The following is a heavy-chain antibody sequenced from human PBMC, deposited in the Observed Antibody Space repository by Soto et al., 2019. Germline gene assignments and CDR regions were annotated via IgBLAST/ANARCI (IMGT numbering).Heavy chain of an antibody. Sequence: PGGSLRLSCAASGFTFDDYAMHWVRQAPGKGLEWVSGISWNSGSIGYADSVKGRFTISRDNAKNSLYLQMNSLRAEDTALYYCAKGGSGDDYANFDYWGQGTLVTVSS. J-gene: IGHJ4*02. D-gene: IGHD5-12*01. CDR1: GFTFDDYA. V-gene: IGHV3-9*01. CDR2: ISWNSGSI. CDR3: AKGGSGDDYANFDY.